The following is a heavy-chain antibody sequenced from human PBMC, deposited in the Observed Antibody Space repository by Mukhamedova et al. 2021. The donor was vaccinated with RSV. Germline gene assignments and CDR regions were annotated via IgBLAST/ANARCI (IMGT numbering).Heavy chain of an antibody. J-gene: IGHJ4*02. CDR3: AGGSGWLIDN. Sequence: GLEWLGRTYYRSKWYNDYAVSVKSRITINPDTSKNQFSLQLNSLTPEDTAVYYCAGGSGWLIDNWGQGTLVTVSS. V-gene: IGHV6-1*01. D-gene: IGHD6-19*01. CDR2: TYYRSKWYN.